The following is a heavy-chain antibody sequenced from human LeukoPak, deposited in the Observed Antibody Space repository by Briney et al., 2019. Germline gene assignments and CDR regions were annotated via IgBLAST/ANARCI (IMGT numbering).Heavy chain of an antibody. CDR2: ISYDGSNK. CDR3: ASGAPLYSGSYRGHFDY. J-gene: IGHJ4*02. D-gene: IGHD1-26*01. V-gene: IGHV3-30*04. Sequence: GGSLRLSCAASRFTFSSYAMHWVRQAPGKGLEWVAVISYDGSNKYYADSVKGRFTISRDNSKNTLYLQMNSLRAEDTAVYYCASGAPLYSGSYRGHFDYWGRGTLVTVSS. CDR1: RFTFSSYA.